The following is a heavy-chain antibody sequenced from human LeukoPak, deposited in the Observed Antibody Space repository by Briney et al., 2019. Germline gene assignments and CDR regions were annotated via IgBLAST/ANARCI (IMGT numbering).Heavy chain of an antibody. V-gene: IGHV4-39*07. J-gene: IGHJ6*03. CDR3: ACYYGSGSYNHYYYYMDV. D-gene: IGHD3-10*01. CDR1: GGSISSSSYY. Sequence: SETLSLTCTVSGGSISSSSYYWGWLRQPPGKGLEWIGNIYYSGTTYYNPSLKSRVTISVDTSKNQFSLKLSSVPAADTAVYYCACYYGSGSYNHYYYYMDVWGKGTTVTVSS. CDR2: IYYSGTT.